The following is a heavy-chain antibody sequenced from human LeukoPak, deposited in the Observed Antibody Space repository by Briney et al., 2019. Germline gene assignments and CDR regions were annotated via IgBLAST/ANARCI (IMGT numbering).Heavy chain of an antibody. CDR2: FSSSSSYI. J-gene: IGHJ5*02. D-gene: IGHD6-6*01. CDR1: GFTFSSYS. CDR3: ARDSAEDSSSSRFDP. V-gene: IGHV3-21*01. Sequence: GGSLRLSCAASGFTFSSYSMNWVRQAPGKGLEWVSSFSSSSSYIYYADSVKGRFTISRDNAKNSLYLQMNSLRAEDTAVYYCARDSAEDSSSSRFDPWGQGTLVTVSS.